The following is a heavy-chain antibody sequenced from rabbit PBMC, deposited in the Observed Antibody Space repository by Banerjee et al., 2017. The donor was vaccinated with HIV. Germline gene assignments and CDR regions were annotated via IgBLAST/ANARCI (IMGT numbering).Heavy chain of an antibody. D-gene: IGHD4-1*01. V-gene: IGHV1S45*01. Sequence: QLEESGGGLVKPGASLTLTCTASGFSFSGSYWTCWVRQAPGKGLEWIACIDAGRSGNTVYATWAKGRFTISRTSSTTVSLQMTSLTAADTATYFCARDLAGVIGWNFDLWGQGTLVTVS. CDR2: IDAGRSGNT. CDR3: ARDLAGVIGWNFDL. CDR1: GFSFSGSYW. J-gene: IGHJ4*01.